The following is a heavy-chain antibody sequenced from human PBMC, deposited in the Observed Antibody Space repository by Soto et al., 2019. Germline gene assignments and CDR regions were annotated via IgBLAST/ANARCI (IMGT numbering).Heavy chain of an antibody. CDR3: AKDISYFNTPDAFDI. J-gene: IGHJ3*02. D-gene: IGHD2-8*01. CDR2: ISWNSGSI. V-gene: IGHV3-9*01. Sequence: PGGSLRLSCAASGFTFDDYAMHWVRQAPGKGLEWVSGISWNSGSIGYADSVKGRFTISRDNAKNSLYLQMNSLRAEDTALYYCAKDISYFNTPDAFDIWGQGTMVTVSS. CDR1: GFTFDDYA.